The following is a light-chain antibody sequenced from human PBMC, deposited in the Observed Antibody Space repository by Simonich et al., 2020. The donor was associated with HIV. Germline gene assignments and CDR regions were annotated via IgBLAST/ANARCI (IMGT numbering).Light chain of an antibody. CDR3: QQYNSTPPT. V-gene: IGKV1-16*01. CDR2: AAS. Sequence: DIQMTQSPSSLSASVGDRVTITCRASQNIYKYLNWYQQKPGKAPKFLIYAASSLQSGVPSRFSGSGSGTEFTLTISSLQPDDFATYYCQQYNSTPPTFGQGTKVEIK. J-gene: IGKJ1*01. CDR1: QNIYKY.